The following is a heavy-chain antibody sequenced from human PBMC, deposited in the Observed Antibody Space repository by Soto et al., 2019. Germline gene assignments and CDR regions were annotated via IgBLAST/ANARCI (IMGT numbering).Heavy chain of an antibody. CDR1: GFSLTTNGMG. CDR3: AHRRWVRGFTPYLDG. V-gene: IGHV2-5*02. CDR2: IYWDDDN. Sequence: QITLKESGPTLVKPTQTLTLTCTFSGFSLTTNGMGVGWIRQPPGKALEWLGIIYWDDDNRYSPSLKSRLTITNDTSKNPVVLTLTNMDPVETATYFFAHRRWVRGFTPYLDGWGKGTTVTVSS. J-gene: IGHJ6*03. D-gene: IGHD3-10*01.